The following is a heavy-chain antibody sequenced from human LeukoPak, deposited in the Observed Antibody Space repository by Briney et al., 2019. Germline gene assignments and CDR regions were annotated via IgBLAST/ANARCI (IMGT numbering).Heavy chain of an antibody. D-gene: IGHD3-22*01. J-gene: IGHJ4*02. Sequence: GGXLRLSRAPSGFTFSTSWMHWVRQAPGKGLVWVSRISTDGNTREYADSVKGGFTISRDNAKNTLYLQMNSLRAEDTAVYYCVRDMGYYDKVWGQGTLVTVSS. V-gene: IGHV3-74*03. CDR2: ISTDGNTR. CDR1: GFTFSTSW. CDR3: VRDMGYYDKV.